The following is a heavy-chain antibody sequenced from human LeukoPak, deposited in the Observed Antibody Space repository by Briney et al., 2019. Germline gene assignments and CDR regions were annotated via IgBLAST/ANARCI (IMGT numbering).Heavy chain of an antibody. CDR3: ARERFAGSFDY. D-gene: IGHD3-10*01. CDR2: ISSSGSTI. Sequence: GGSLRLSCAASGFTFSDYYMSWIRQAPGKGLEWVSYISSSGSTIYYADSVKGRFTISRDNAKNSLYLQVNSLRAEDTAVYYCARERFAGSFDYWGQGTLVTVSS. J-gene: IGHJ4*02. V-gene: IGHV3-11*04. CDR1: GFTFSDYY.